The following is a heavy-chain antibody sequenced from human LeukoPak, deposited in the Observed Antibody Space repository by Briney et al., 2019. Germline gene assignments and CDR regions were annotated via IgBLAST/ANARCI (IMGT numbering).Heavy chain of an antibody. Sequence: QAGGSLRLSCAASGFTFSSYAMHWVRQAPGKGLEWVAVISYDGSNKYYADSVKGRFTISRDNSKNTLYLQMNSLRAEDTAVYYCARVVLLWFGESKEGNAFDIWGQGTMVTVSS. CDR1: GFTFSSYA. D-gene: IGHD3-10*01. V-gene: IGHV3-30-3*01. J-gene: IGHJ3*02. CDR3: ARVVLLWFGESKEGNAFDI. CDR2: ISYDGSNK.